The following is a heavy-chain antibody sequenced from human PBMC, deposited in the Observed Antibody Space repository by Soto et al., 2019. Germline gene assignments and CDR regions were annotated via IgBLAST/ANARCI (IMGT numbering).Heavy chain of an antibody. D-gene: IGHD3-10*01. CDR2: ISYDGSNK. J-gene: IGHJ6*02. V-gene: IGHV3-30*18. CDR1: GFTFSSYG. CDR3: AKDLARVLLWVGELAPDYYGMDV. Sequence: QVQLVESGGGVVQPGRSLRLSCAASGFTFSSYGMHWVRQAPGKGLEWVAVISYDGSNKYYADSVKGRFTISRDNSKNTLYLQMNSLRAEDTAVYYCAKDLARVLLWVGELAPDYYGMDVWGQGTTVAVSS.